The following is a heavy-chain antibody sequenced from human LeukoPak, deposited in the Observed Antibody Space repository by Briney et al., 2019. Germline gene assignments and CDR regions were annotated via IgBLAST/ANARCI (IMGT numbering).Heavy chain of an antibody. J-gene: IGHJ4*02. Sequence: SGTLSLTCAVSGGSIITTNWWSWVRQPPGKGLEWIGEVHLNGATHYNPSLGSRVSMSIDKSKNHMSLKLTSVTAADTAIYYCTRESGAFSPFGFWGQGTLVTVSS. CDR2: VHLNGAT. D-gene: IGHD1-26*01. V-gene: IGHV4-4*02. CDR3: TRESGAFSPFGF. CDR1: GGSIITTNW.